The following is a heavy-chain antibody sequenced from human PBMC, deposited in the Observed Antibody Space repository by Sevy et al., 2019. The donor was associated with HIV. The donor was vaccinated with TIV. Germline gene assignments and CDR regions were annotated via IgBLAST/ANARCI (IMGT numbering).Heavy chain of an antibody. J-gene: IGHJ5*02. Sequence: GGSLRLSCAASGFTFSSYAMNWVRQAPGKGLEWVSAISGSGSSTYYADSVKGRFTISRDNSKNTLYLQMNSLRAEDTAVYYCAKASTIWWFDPWGQRTLVTVSS. D-gene: IGHD3-9*01. V-gene: IGHV3-23*01. CDR2: ISGSGSST. CDR3: AKASTIWWFDP. CDR1: GFTFSSYA.